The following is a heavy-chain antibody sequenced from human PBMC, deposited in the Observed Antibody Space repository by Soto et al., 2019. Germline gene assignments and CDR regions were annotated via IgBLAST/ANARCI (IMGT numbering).Heavy chain of an antibody. CDR3: ASSSWIQLRSRHDYCYYYMDV. Sequence: ASVKVSCKASGGTFSSYTISWVRQAPGQGLEWMGRIIPILGIANYAQKFQGRVTITADKSTSTAYMELSSLRSEDTAVYYCASSSWIQLRSRHDYCYYYMDVWGKGTTVTVSS. J-gene: IGHJ6*03. V-gene: IGHV1-69*02. D-gene: IGHD5-18*01. CDR2: IIPILGIA. CDR1: GGTFSSYT.